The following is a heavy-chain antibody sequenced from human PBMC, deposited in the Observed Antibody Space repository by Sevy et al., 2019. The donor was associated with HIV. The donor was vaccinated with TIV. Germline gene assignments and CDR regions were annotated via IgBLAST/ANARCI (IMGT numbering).Heavy chain of an antibody. V-gene: IGHV5-51*01. CDR3: ARRKSLPYSSTTYYYMDV. CDR2: IYPGDTDT. D-gene: IGHD6-13*01. CDR1: GYSFTSYW. Sequence: GESLKISCKGSGYSFTSYWIGWVRQVPGKGLEWMGIIYPGDTDTRYSPSFQGQVTISADKSISTAYLQWSSLKASNTVMYDCARRKSLPYSSTTYYYMDVWGKGTTVTVSS. J-gene: IGHJ6*03.